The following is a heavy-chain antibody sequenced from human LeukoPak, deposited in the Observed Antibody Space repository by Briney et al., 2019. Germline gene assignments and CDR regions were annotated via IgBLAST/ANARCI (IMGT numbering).Heavy chain of an antibody. Sequence: GESLKISCRGSGYAFTSYWIGWVRHMPGKGLEWMGIIYPGDSDTRYSPSFQGQVTISADKSISTAYLQWSSLKASDTAMYYCARHGSQFSGYDYSDYWGQGTLVTVSS. V-gene: IGHV5-51*01. CDR2: IYPGDSDT. CDR1: GYAFTSYW. D-gene: IGHD5-12*01. J-gene: IGHJ4*02. CDR3: ARHGSQFSGYDYSDY.